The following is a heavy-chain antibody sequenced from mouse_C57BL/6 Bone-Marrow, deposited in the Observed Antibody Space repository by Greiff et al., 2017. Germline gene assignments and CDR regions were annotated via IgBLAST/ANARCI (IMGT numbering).Heavy chain of an antibody. CDR2: IDPSDSYT. Sequence: QVHVKQPGAELVKPGASVKLSCKASGYTFTSYWMQWVKQRPGQGLEWIGEIDPSDSYTNYNQKFKGKATLTVDKSSSTAYMQLSSLTSEDSAVYFCARVGCAFDYWGQGTTLTVSA. V-gene: IGHV1-50*01. J-gene: IGHJ2*01. CDR3: ARVGCAFDY. D-gene: IGHD1-1*02. CDR1: GYTFTSYW.